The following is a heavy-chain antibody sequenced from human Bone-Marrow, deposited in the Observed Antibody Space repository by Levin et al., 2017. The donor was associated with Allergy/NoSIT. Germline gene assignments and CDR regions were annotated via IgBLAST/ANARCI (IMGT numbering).Heavy chain of an antibody. Sequence: GASVKVSCAASGFTFSSYWMHWVRQAPGKGLVWVSRINSDGSSTSYADSVKGRFTISRDNAKNTLYLQMNSLRAEDTAVYYCARDKGYCSSTSCYYNWFDPWGQGTLVTVSS. CDR2: INSDGSST. D-gene: IGHD2-2*01. V-gene: IGHV3-74*01. J-gene: IGHJ5*02. CDR1: GFTFSSYW. CDR3: ARDKGYCSSTSCYYNWFDP.